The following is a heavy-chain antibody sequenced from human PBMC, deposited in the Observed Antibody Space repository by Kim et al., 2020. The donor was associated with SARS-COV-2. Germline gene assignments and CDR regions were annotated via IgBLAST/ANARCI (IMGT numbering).Heavy chain of an antibody. D-gene: IGHD5-18*01. V-gene: IGHV4-34*01. J-gene: IGHJ6*02. Sequence: SETLSLTCAVYGGSFSGYYWSWIRQPPGKGLEWIGEINHSGSTNYNPSLKSRVTISVDTSKNQFSLKLSSVTAADTAVYYCARLVAGMVSPRVGRNYYYGMDVWGQGTTVTVSS. CDR1: GGSFSGYY. CDR2: INHSGST. CDR3: ARLVAGMVSPRVGRNYYYGMDV.